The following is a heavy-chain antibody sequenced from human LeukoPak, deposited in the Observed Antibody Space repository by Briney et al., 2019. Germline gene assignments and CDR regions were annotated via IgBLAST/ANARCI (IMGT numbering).Heavy chain of an antibody. CDR3: ATALLHLVVDFGMDV. Sequence: SETLSLTCTVSGGSISTYYWTWIRQPPGKGLEWIGYISYSGSTNYNPSLKSRVTFSVDTSKSQFSLKLSSVTAADSAVYYCATALLHLVVDFGMDVWGQGTTVTVSS. CDR2: ISYSGST. J-gene: IGHJ6*02. CDR1: GGSISTYY. V-gene: IGHV4-59*01. D-gene: IGHD2-2*01.